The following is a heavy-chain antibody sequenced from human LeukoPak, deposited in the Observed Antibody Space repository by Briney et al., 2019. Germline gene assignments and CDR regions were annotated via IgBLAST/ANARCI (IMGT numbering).Heavy chain of an antibody. D-gene: IGHD2-15*01. Sequence: ASVKVSCKVSGYTLTELSMHWVRQAPGKGLEWMGGFDPEDGETIYAQKFQGRVTMTEDASTDTAYMELSSLRSEDTAVYYCATAQYCSGGSCYSTPNFDYWGQGTLVTVSS. J-gene: IGHJ4*02. CDR1: GYTLTELS. CDR3: ATAQYCSGGSCYSTPNFDY. CDR2: FDPEDGET. V-gene: IGHV1-24*01.